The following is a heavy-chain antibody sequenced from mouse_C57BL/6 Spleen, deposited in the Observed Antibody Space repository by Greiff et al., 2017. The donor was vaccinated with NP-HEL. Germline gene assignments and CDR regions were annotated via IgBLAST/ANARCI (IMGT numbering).Heavy chain of an antibody. V-gene: IGHV5-12*01. J-gene: IGHJ4*01. Sequence: EVMLVESGGGLVQPGGSLKLSCAASGFTFSDYYMYWVRQTPEKRLEWVAYISNGGGSTYYPDTVKGRFTISRDNAKNTLYLQMSRLKSDDTAMYYCARGGDYDDYAMDYWGQGTSVTVAS. D-gene: IGHD2-4*01. CDR2: ISNGGGST. CDR1: GFTFSDYY. CDR3: ARGGDYDDYAMDY.